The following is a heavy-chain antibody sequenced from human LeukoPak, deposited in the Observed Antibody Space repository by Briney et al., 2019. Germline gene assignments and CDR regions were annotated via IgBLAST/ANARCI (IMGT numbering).Heavy chain of an antibody. V-gene: IGHV3-23*01. J-gene: IGHJ4*02. Sequence: GGTLRLSCAASGFPCSSHGMSWVRQAPGKGLEWVSGIIGGGGSTYYADSAKGRFTISGDNSRNTLFLQMNSLRAEDTAVYYCAHGAMYQLDYWGQRTLVTVSS. CDR2: IIGGGGST. CDR3: AHGAMYQLDY. D-gene: IGHD2-2*01. CDR1: GFPCSSHG.